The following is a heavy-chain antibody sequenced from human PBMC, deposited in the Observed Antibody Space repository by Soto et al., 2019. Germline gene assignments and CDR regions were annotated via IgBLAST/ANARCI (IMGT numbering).Heavy chain of an antibody. D-gene: IGHD4-17*01. Sequence: QVQLVQSGGEVRKPGASLEISCQASGYSFISHYINWVRQAPGKSFEWLGMVNPRTGSPSYARKFVGRLSMTRDKSTSTVHMTLNSLTSEDTAIYYCAREGDPVTVLDYWGQGTVVSVSS. J-gene: IGHJ4*02. CDR1: GYSFISHY. CDR2: VNPRTGSP. CDR3: AREGDPVTVLDY. V-gene: IGHV1-46*01.